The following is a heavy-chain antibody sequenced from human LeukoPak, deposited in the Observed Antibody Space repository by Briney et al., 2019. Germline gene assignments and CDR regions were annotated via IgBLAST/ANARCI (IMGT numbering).Heavy chain of an antibody. D-gene: IGHD6-6*01. Sequence: GGSLRLSCAASGFTFSSYAMHWVRQAPGKGLEYVSAISSNGVSTYYANSVKGRFTISRDNSKNTLYLQMGSLRAEDMALYYCVRGRESSSGKSYFEHWGQGPLLTVYS. CDR3: VRGRESSSGKSYFEH. CDR1: GFTFSSYA. V-gene: IGHV3-64*01. J-gene: IGHJ4*01. CDR2: ISSNGVST.